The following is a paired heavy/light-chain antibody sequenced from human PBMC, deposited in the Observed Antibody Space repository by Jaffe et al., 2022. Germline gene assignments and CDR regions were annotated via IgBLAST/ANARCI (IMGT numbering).Light chain of an antibody. J-gene: IGKJ4*01. CDR2: GAS. CDR3: QQYNNGLT. Sequence: EIVMTQSPATLSVSPGERATLSCRASQSVSSNLAWYQQKPGQAPRLLIYGASTRATGIPARFSGSGSGTEFTLTISSLQSEDFAVYYCQQYNNGLTFGGGTKVEIK. V-gene: IGKV3-15*01. CDR1: QSVSSN.
Heavy chain of an antibody. CDR2: IYPGDSDT. J-gene: IGHJ6*03. V-gene: IGHV5-51*01. D-gene: IGHD3-10*01. CDR1: GYSFTSYW. Sequence: EVQLVQSGAEVKKPGESLKISCKGSGYSFTSYWIGWVRQMPGKGLEWMGIIYPGDSDTRYSPSFQGQVTISADKSISTAYLQWSSLKASDTAMYYCVRQGVRVLLWFGESPGSDYYYYMDVWGKGTTVTVSS. CDR3: VRQGVRVLLWFGESPGSDYYYYMDV.